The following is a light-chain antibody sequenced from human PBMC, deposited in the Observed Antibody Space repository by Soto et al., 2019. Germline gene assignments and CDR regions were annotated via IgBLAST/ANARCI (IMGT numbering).Light chain of an antibody. CDR2: NNN. CDR3: ATWDDSLNGRL. CDR1: SSNIGTYT. J-gene: IGLJ3*02. Sequence: QSVLTQPPSASGAPGQRVTISCSGGSSNIGTYTVNWYQHFPGTAPKLLIYNNNERPSGVPDRFSGSKSDTSASLAISGLQSEDEADYYCATWDDSLNGRLFGGGTKVTVL. V-gene: IGLV1-44*01.